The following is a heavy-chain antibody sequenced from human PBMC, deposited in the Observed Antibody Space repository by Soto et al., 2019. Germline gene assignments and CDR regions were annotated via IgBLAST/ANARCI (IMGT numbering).Heavy chain of an antibody. V-gene: IGHV3-66*01. CDR2: IYSGGNT. CDR1: VLTVSGNY. J-gene: IGHJ4*02. D-gene: IGHD3-3*01. Sequence: EVQLVESGGGLVQPGGSLRLSCAASVLTVSGNYMSWVRQAPGKGLEWVSVIYSGGNTYYADSVKGRFTISRDNSKNTLFLQRNTVREGARAVYYWEGARGEVFFWSGYFYFDYWGQGTLDPVS. CDR3: EGARGEVFFWSGYFYFDY.